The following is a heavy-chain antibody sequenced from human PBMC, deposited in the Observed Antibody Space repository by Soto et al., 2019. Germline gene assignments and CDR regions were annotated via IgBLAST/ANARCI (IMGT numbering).Heavy chain of an antibody. Sequence: SGPTLVNPTQTLTLTCTFSGFSLSTSGMCVSWIRQPPGKALEWLARIDWDDDKYYSTSLKTRLTISKDTSKNQVVLTMTNMDPVDTATYYCARLRIAAATFDPWGQGTLVTVSS. CDR2: IDWDDDK. CDR3: ARLRIAAATFDP. CDR1: GFSLSTSGMC. D-gene: IGHD6-13*01. J-gene: IGHJ5*02. V-gene: IGHV2-70*11.